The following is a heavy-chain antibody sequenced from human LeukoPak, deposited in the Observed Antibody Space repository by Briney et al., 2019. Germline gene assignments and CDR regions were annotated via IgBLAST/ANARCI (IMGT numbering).Heavy chain of an antibody. CDR1: GGSFSGYY. D-gene: IGHD3-3*01. Sequence: TASETLSLTCAVYGGSFSGYYWSWIRQPPGKGLEWMGEIKHSGSTNYNPSLKSRVTISVDTSKNQFSLKLSSVTAADTAVYYCARHDFWSGYFFDYWGQGTLVTVSS. J-gene: IGHJ4*02. CDR2: IKHSGST. V-gene: IGHV4-34*01. CDR3: ARHDFWSGYFFDY.